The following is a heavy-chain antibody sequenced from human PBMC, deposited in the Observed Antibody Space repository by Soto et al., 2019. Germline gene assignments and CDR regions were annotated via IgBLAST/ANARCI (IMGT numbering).Heavy chain of an antibody. V-gene: IGHV3-23*01. D-gene: IGHD2-2*01. CDR3: AKELGYCSGTSCYGSNYYMDV. J-gene: IGHJ6*03. CDR1: GFTFSDYA. Sequence: EVQLLESGGGLVQPGGSLRLSCTASGFTFSDYAMSWVRQAPGKGLEWVSGIRGSGGGTYYAGSVKGRFTISRDNSKNTLYLQLNSLRAEDTAVYYCAKELGYCSGTSCYGSNYYMDVWGKGTTVTVSS. CDR2: IRGSGGGT.